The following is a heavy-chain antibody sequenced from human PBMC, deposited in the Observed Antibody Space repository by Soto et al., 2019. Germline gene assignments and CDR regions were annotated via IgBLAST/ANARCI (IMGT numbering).Heavy chain of an antibody. V-gene: IGHV1-46*01. CDR2: INPAGCGT. CDR1: GYTFTSYY. D-gene: IGHD4-4*01. Sequence: QVQLVQSGAEVKKPGASVKVSCKASGYTFTSYYMHWVRLAPGQGLDGMGIINPAGCGTSYAQQFQGRVIKTRDTSTSTVYMEMSSLRSEDTAVYYCAVGGNYLSMDVWGQGTTVTVSS. CDR3: AVGGNYLSMDV. J-gene: IGHJ6*02.